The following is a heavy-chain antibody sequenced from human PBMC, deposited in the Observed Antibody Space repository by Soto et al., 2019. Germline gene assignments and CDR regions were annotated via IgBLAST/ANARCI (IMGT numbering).Heavy chain of an antibody. V-gene: IGHV4-4*02. CDR3: ARKGSSGWYWSYFEY. J-gene: IGHJ4*02. CDR2: IYHSGST. Sequence: QVQLQESGPGLVKPSGTLSLTCAVSGGSISSSNWWSWVRQPPGKGLEWIGEIYHSGSTNYNPSLKSRVTISVDKSKNQFCLKLSSVTAADTAVYYCARKGSSGWYWSYFEYWGQGTLVTVSS. CDR1: GGSISSSNW. D-gene: IGHD6-19*01.